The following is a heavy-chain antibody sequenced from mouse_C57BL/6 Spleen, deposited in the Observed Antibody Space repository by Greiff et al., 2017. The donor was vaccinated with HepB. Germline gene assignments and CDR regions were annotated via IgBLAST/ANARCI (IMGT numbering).Heavy chain of an antibody. CDR1: GYTFTSYW. Sequence: VQLQQSGAELVRPGSSVKLSCKASGYTFTSYWMHWVKQRPIQGLEWIGNIDPSDSDTHYNQKFKDKATLTVDKSSSAAYMQLSSLTSEDSAVYYCARWDSKYLAYWGQGTLVTVSA. V-gene: IGHV1-52*01. CDR2: IDPSDSDT. J-gene: IGHJ3*01. CDR3: ARWDSKYLAY. D-gene: IGHD2-5*01.